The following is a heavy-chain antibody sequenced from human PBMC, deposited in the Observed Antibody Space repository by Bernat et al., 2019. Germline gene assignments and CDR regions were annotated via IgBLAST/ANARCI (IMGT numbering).Heavy chain of an antibody. D-gene: IGHD4-17*01. CDR2: ISNSSSYI. CDR1: GFTFSSYS. V-gene: IGHV3-21*01. J-gene: IGHJ4*02. CDR3: ARGGSSPAATVL. Sequence: EVQLVESGGGLVKPGGSLRLSCAASGFTFSSYSMNWVRQAPGKGLEWVSSISNSSSYIYYADSVKGRFTISRDNAKNSPYLQMNSLRAEETAGYYFARGGSSPAATVLWGQGTLVTVSS.